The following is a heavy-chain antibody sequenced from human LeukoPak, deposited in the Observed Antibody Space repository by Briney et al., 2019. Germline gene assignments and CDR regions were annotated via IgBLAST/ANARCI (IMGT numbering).Heavy chain of an antibody. V-gene: IGHV3-23*01. CDR1: GLTFNNYA. J-gene: IGHJ6*02. CDR3: ATSWGPDTSAFRWGRDGMDV. Sequence: GGSLRLSCAVSGLTFNNYAMSWVRQAPGKGPEWVSAISKSGDHTYYAASAKGRFTIYRDNSKNTQYLQMNSLRAEDTAVYYCATSWGPDTSAFRWGRDGMDVWGQGTTVIVS. D-gene: IGHD3-16*01. CDR2: ISKSGDHT.